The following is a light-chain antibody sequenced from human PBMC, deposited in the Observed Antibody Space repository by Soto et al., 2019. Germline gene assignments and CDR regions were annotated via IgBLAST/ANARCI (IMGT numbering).Light chain of an antibody. Sequence: QSALTQPPSASGSPGQSVTISCSGTSSDVGGYNYVSWYQQHPGKAPKLIIYEVNNRPSGVSHRFSGSKSGNTASLTISGLQAEDEADYYCSSYTSSSTLYVFGTGTKVTVL. CDR2: EVN. CDR1: SSDVGGYNY. CDR3: SSYTSSSTLYV. J-gene: IGLJ1*01. V-gene: IGLV2-14*01.